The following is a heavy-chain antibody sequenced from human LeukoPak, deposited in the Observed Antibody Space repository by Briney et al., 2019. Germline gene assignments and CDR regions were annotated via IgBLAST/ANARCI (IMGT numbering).Heavy chain of an antibody. CDR3: ARDLLGPFGY. CDR2: IYSGGST. D-gene: IGHD7-27*01. J-gene: IGHJ4*02. Sequence: GGSLRLSCAASGFTVSSNYMSWVRQAPGKGLEWVSVIYSGGSTYYADSVKGRFTISRDNSRNTLYLQMNSLRAEDTAVYYCARDLLGPFGYWGQGTLVTVSS. V-gene: IGHV3-53*01. CDR1: GFTVSSNY.